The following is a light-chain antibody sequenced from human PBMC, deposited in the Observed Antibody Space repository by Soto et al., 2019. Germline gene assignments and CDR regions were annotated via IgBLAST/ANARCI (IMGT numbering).Light chain of an antibody. CDR2: GAS. J-gene: IGKJ5*01. CDR3: QHFGGTTFT. CDR1: QSVSGN. V-gene: IGKV3-20*01. Sequence: EIVLTQSPGTLSVSPGERATLSCRASQSVSGNLAWYQQKPGQAPRLLIYGASTRATGIPDRFSGSGSGTHFTLTISRLEPGDFAVYYCQHFGGTTFTFGQGTRLEIK.